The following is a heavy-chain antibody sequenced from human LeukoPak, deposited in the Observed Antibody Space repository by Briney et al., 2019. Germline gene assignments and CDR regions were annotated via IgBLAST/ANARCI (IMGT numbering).Heavy chain of an antibody. V-gene: IGHV1-69*13. Sequence: SVKVSCKASGYTFTSYGISWVRQAPGQGLEWMGGIIPIFGTANYAQKLQGRVTITADGSTSTVYMELSSLRSEDTAVYYCARVYYYDSSGYLFEAFDIWGQGTMVTVSS. CDR1: GYTFTSYG. J-gene: IGHJ3*02. D-gene: IGHD3-22*01. CDR2: IIPIFGTA. CDR3: ARVYYYDSSGYLFEAFDI.